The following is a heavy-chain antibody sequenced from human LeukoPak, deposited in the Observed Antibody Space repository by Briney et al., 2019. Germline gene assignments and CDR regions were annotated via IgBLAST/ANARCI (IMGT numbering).Heavy chain of an antibody. V-gene: IGHV3-23*01. Sequence: PGGSLRLSCAASGFTFSSYAMSWVRQAPGKGLEWVSAISGSGGSTYYADSVKGRFTISRDNSKNTLYLQMNSLRAEDTAVYYCAKDRNTVDTAMVIVAGFDYWGQGTLVTVSS. J-gene: IGHJ4*02. CDR2: ISGSGGST. CDR1: GFTFSSYA. D-gene: IGHD5-18*01. CDR3: AKDRNTVDTAMVIVAGFDY.